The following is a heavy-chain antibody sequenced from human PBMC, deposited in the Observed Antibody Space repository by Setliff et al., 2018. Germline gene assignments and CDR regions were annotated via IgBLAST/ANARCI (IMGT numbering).Heavy chain of an antibody. D-gene: IGHD6-6*01. Sequence: SETLSLTCAIHGESSSGYYWSWIRQSPGKTLEWIGEIMDGRDTVYNPSLNSRVTISFDTSRNQFSLELSSVTAADTAVYYCARGHPNSSRSSLVYWGQGTLVTVSS. V-gene: IGHV4-34*01. J-gene: IGHJ4*02. CDR3: ARGHPNSSRSSLVY. CDR2: IMDGRDT. CDR1: GESSSGYY.